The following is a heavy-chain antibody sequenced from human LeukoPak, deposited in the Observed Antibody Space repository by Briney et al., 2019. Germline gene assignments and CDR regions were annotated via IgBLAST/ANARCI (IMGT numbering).Heavy chain of an antibody. CDR1: GGSFSGYY. J-gene: IGHJ3*02. CDR2: INHSGST. Sequence: SETLSLTCAVYGGSFSGYYWSWIRQPPGRGLEWIGEINHSGSTNYNPSLKSRVTISVDTSKNQFSLKLSSVTAADTAVYYCARPIRAGAFDIWGQGTMVTVSS. V-gene: IGHV4-34*01. CDR3: ARPIRAGAFDI.